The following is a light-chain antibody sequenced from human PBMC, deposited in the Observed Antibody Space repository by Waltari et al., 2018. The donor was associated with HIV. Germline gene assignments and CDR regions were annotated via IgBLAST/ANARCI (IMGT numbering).Light chain of an antibody. Sequence: QSALTQSPSASGTPGQRITISCSGRRSNIPRNYLHWYKQFPGATPKVLIYKDNERPSGVPDRISGSKSGTSASLLISGLRSDDEADYYCAVWDESLDGWLFGGGTKLTVL. CDR2: KDN. V-gene: IGLV1-47*01. J-gene: IGLJ3*02. CDR3: AVWDESLDGWL. CDR1: RSNIPRNY.